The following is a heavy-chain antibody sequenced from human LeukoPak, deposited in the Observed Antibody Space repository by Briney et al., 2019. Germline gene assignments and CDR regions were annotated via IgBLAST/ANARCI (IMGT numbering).Heavy chain of an antibody. V-gene: IGHV5-51*01. J-gene: IGHJ4*02. D-gene: IGHD3-22*01. CDR2: IYPGDSDT. Sequence: PGASLQISCQGSGSSFTSYWIGWVRQLPGKGLEWMGIIYPGDSDTRYSPSFQGQVTISADKSISTAYLQWSSLKASDTAMYYCARYDSSGPLDYWGQGTLVTVSS. CDR1: GSSFTSYW. CDR3: ARYDSSGPLDY.